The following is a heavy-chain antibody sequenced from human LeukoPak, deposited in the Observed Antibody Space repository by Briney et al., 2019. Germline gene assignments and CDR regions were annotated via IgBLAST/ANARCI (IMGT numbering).Heavy chain of an antibody. V-gene: IGHV4-31*03. CDR2: IYYSGST. CDR1: GGSISSGGYY. CDR3: ARVQDVDFWSGYYPYYYYMDV. Sequence: PSQTLSLTCTVSGGSISSGGYYWSWIRQHPGKGLEWIGYIYYSGSTYYNPSLKSRVTISVDTSKNQFSLKLSSVTAADTAVYYCARVQDVDFWSGYYPYYYYMDVWGKGTTVTVSS. J-gene: IGHJ6*03. D-gene: IGHD3-3*01.